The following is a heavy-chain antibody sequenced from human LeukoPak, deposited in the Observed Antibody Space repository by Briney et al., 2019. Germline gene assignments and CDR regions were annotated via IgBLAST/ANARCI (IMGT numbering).Heavy chain of an antibody. D-gene: IGHD3-10*01. J-gene: IGHJ4*02. V-gene: IGHV3-33*01. CDR3: ARDYYGSGSPPWY. CDR2: IWYDGSNK. Sequence: GGSLRLSCAASGFTFSSYGMHWVRQAPGKGLEWVAVIWYDGSNKYYADAVKGRFTISRDNSKNTLYLQMNSLKAEDTAVYYCARDYYGSGSPPWYWGQGTLVTVSS. CDR1: GFTFSSYG.